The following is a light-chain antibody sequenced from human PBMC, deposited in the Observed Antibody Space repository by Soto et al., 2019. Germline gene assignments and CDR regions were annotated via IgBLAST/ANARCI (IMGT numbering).Light chain of an antibody. CDR3: QQYGRSPPEFT. CDR2: AAT. Sequence: EIVLMQSPGTLSLSPGERATLSCRASQSISSNYLAWYQQKPGQAPRLLIYAATFRASAIPDRFSGSGSGTDFTLTISRLEPEDFAVYYCQQYGRSPPEFTFGPGTKVDIK. V-gene: IGKV3-20*01. CDR1: QSISSNY. J-gene: IGKJ3*01.